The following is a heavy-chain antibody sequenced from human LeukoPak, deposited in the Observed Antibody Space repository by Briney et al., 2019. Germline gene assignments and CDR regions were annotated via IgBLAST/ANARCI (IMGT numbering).Heavy chain of an antibody. J-gene: IGHJ4*02. V-gene: IGHV5-51*01. CDR3: ARPDSYDSSVLRY. Sequence: GESLKISCKGPGLHFPSFWIGWVRQMPGKGLEWMGIIYLGDSDTRYSPSFQGQVNISVDKSISTAYLQWSSEMARDTAMYYCARPDSYDSSVLRYWGQGTLVTVSS. CDR2: IYLGDSDT. D-gene: IGHD3-22*01. CDR1: GLHFPSFW.